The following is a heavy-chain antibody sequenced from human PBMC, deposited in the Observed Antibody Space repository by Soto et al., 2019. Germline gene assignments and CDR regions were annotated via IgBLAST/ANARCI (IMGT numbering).Heavy chain of an antibody. CDR2: ISYDGSNK. J-gene: IGHJ6*02. Sequence: QVQLVESGGGVVQPGRSLRLSCAASGFTFSSYAMHWVRQAPGKGLEWVAVISYDGSNKYYADSVKGRFTISRDNSKNTLYLQMNSLGAEDTAVYYCARDLRVFWSGYYSGSYYYYYGMDVWGQGTTVTVSS. CDR3: ARDLRVFWSGYYSGSYYYYYGMDV. D-gene: IGHD3-3*01. CDR1: GFTFSSYA. V-gene: IGHV3-30-3*01.